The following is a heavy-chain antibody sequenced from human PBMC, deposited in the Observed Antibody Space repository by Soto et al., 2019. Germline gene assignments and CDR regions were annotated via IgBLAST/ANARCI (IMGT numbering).Heavy chain of an antibody. Sequence: QVQLVQSGAEVKKPGSSVKVSCKASGGTFSRYALSWVRQAPGQGPEWMGGIVPIFGTPNYAQKFQGRVTITADVSTSTAYMELISLRSEDTAMYYCARGVYSDSSGYYFFFWGQGTLVTVSS. CDR1: GGTFSRYA. CDR3: ARGVYSDSSGYYFFF. J-gene: IGHJ4*02. CDR2: IVPIFGTP. V-gene: IGHV1-69*01. D-gene: IGHD3-22*01.